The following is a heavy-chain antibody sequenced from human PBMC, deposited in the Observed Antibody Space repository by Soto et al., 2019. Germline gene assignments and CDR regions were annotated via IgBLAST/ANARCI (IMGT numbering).Heavy chain of an antibody. V-gene: IGHV3-23*01. CDR2: IVGSGIT. CDR3: AKHRDCSASSCPTGHWFDP. D-gene: IGHD2-2*01. J-gene: IGHJ5*02. CDR1: GFTSSAYA. Sequence: GGSLRLSCAASGFTSSAYAMTWVRLAPGKGLEWVSTIVGSGITVYGDSAKGRFTISRDDSQNNVFLQMSSLRVEDTAVYHCAKHRDCSASSCPTGHWFDPWGQGTLVTVSS.